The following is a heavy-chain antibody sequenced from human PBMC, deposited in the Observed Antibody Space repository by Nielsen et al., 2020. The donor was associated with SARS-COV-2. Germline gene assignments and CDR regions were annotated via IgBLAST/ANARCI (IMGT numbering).Heavy chain of an antibody. CDR2: IYYSGST. Sequence: SETLSLTCAVSGGSISNYYWSWIRQPPGKGLEWIGYIYYSGSTSYNPSLKSRVTMSVNTSKNQFSLTVTSVTAADTAVYYCAKDQAIFMIYFTRGGPDFWGQGTLVTVSS. J-gene: IGHJ4*02. CDR1: GGSISNYY. V-gene: IGHV4-59*01. CDR3: AKDQAIFMIYFTRGGPDF. D-gene: IGHD2-2*02.